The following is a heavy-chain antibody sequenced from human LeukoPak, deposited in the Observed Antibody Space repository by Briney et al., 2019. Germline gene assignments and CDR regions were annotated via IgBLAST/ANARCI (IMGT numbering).Heavy chain of an antibody. D-gene: IGHD4-11*01. CDR3: ARVGYTNSFGYYYYYMDV. Sequence: NPGGSLRLSCAASGFTFSSYSMNWVRQAPGKGLEWVSSISGSGTYIYYADSVQGRFTISRDNAKNSLYLQMNSLRAEDTAVYYCARVGYTNSFGYYYYYMDVWAKGTMVTVSS. V-gene: IGHV3-21*01. CDR1: GFTFSSYS. CDR2: ISGSGTYI. J-gene: IGHJ6*03.